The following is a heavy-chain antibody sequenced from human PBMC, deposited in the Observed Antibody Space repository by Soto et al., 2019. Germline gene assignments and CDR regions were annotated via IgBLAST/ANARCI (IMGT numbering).Heavy chain of an antibody. J-gene: IGHJ6*02. D-gene: IGHD2-2*01. Sequence: QVQLVQSGAEVKKPGASVKVSCKASGYTFTSYGISWVRQAPGQGLEWMGWISAYNGNTNYAQKRQGRVTMTTDTSTRTAYMGLRSLRCDDTAVNYCARDSVGYCSSTSGYGPDYYYYGMDVWGQGTTVTVSS. CDR3: ARDSVGYCSSTSGYGPDYYYYGMDV. CDR2: ISAYNGNT. CDR1: GYTFTSYG. V-gene: IGHV1-18*01.